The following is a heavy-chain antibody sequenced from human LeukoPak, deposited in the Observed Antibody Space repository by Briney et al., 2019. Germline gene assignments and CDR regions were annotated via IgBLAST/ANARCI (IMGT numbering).Heavy chain of an antibody. CDR3: AREISMFVNAFDL. V-gene: IGHV3-11*01. Sequence: GGSLRLSCAASGFSFSDYYMSWIRQAPGKGLEWVSYISSSGSTMYYADSVKGRFTISRDNAKNSLYLQMNSLRAEDTAVYYCAREISMFVNAFDLWGQGTLVTVTS. CDR1: GFSFSDYY. D-gene: IGHD3-10*02. CDR2: ISSSGSTM. J-gene: IGHJ3*01.